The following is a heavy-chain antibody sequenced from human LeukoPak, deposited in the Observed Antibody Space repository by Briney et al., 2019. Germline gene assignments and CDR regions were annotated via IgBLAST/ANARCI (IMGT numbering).Heavy chain of an antibody. J-gene: IGHJ4*02. D-gene: IGHD3-22*01. V-gene: IGHV3-21*01. CDR2: ISSSSSYI. CDR3: ARDMKLYYYDSSGLDY. CDR1: GFTFSSYS. Sequence: GGSLRLSCAASGFTFSSYSMNWVRQAPGKGLEWVSSISSSSSYIYYADSVKGRFTISRDNAKNSLYLQMNSLRAEDTAVYYCARDMKLYYYDSSGLDYWGQGTLVTVSS.